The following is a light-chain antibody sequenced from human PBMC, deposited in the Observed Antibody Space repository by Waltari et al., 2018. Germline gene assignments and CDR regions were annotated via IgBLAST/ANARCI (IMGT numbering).Light chain of an antibody. CDR2: WAS. CDR3: QQYYSTPRT. Sequence: KSSQSVLYSSNNKNYLAWYQQKPGQPPNLLISWASTRESGVPDRFSGSGSGTDFTLTISSLQTEDVAVYYCQQYYSTPRTFGQGTKVEVK. J-gene: IGKJ1*01. V-gene: IGKV4-1*01. CDR1: QSVLYSSNNKNY.